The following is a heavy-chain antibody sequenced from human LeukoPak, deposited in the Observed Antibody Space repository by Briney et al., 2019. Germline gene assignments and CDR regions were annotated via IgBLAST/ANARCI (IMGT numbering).Heavy chain of an antibody. D-gene: IGHD3-10*01. J-gene: IGHJ3*02. CDR1: GFTFSISA. CDR2: IRSKGNKYAT. CDR3: VRLFGPHSYGSGTYYALDAYDI. V-gene: IGHV3-73*01. Sequence: PGGSLRLSCAASGFTFSISAIHWVRQTSGKGLEWLGRIRSKGNKYATDYAASVKDRFTISRDDSKDTAYLQMDSLKIEDTAVYYCVRLFGPHSYGSGTYYALDAYDIWGLGTMVTVSS.